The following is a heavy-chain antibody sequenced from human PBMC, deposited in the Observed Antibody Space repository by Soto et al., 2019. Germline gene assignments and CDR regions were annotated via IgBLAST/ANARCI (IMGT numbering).Heavy chain of an antibody. CDR2: ISYDGSNK. CDR3: AKDSAIVVVMGGMDV. Sequence: GGSLRLSCAASGFTFSSYGMHWVRQAPGKGLEWVAVISYDGSNKYYADSVKGRFTISRDNSKNTLYLQMNSLRAEDTAVYYCAKDSAIVVVMGGMDVWGQGTTVTVSS. V-gene: IGHV3-30*18. J-gene: IGHJ6*02. CDR1: GFTFSSYG. D-gene: IGHD3-22*01.